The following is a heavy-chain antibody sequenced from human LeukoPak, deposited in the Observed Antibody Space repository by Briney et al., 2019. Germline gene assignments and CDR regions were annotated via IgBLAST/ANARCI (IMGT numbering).Heavy chain of an antibody. CDR1: GYSFTDYY. V-gene: IGHV1-2*02. Sequence: ASVKVSCKSSGYSFTDYYIHWVRQAPGQGLEWMGWLNPNSGGTNYAQKFQGRVTMTRDTSISTAYMELSRLRSDDTAVYYCARVLSSGGWFDPWGQGTLVTVSS. CDR3: ARVLSSGGWFDP. CDR2: LNPNSGGT. D-gene: IGHD6-6*01. J-gene: IGHJ5*02.